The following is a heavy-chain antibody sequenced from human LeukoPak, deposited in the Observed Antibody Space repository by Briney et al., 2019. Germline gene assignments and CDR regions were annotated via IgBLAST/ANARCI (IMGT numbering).Heavy chain of an antibody. V-gene: IGHV3-11*04. Sequence: PGGSLRLSCAASGFTFSDYYMSWIRQAPGKGLEWVSYISSSDSTIYYADSVKGRFTISRDNAKNSLYLQMNSLRAEDTAVYYCARDLVQQAYFDYWGQGTLVTVSS. CDR3: ARDLVQQAYFDY. CDR2: ISSSDSTI. CDR1: GFTFSDYY. J-gene: IGHJ4*02. D-gene: IGHD6-13*01.